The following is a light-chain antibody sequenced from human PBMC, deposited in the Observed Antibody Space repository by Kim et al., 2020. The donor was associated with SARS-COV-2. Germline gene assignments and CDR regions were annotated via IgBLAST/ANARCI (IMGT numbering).Light chain of an antibody. J-gene: IGLJ3*02. Sequence: ELTQPPSASVTPGQRVTISCSGSSSNIGSNYVYWYQQLPGTAPKLLIYRNNQRPSGVPDRFSGSKSGTSASLAISGLRSEDEADYYCAAWDDSLSGRVFGGGTQLTVL. V-gene: IGLV1-47*01. CDR1: SSNIGSNY. CDR2: RNN. CDR3: AAWDDSLSGRV.